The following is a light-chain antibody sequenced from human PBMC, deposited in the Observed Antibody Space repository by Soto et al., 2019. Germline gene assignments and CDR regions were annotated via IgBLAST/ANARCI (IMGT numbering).Light chain of an antibody. J-gene: IGLJ1*01. CDR1: SSNIGINT. V-gene: IGLV1-44*01. CDR2: SNT. Sequence: QAVVTQPPSASGTPGQRVAISCSGSSSNIGINTVNWYQQLPGTAPKLLIYSNTQRPSGVPDRFSGSKSGTSASLAISGLQSEDEADYYCAAWDDSLNGHVFGTGTKLTVL. CDR3: AAWDDSLNGHV.